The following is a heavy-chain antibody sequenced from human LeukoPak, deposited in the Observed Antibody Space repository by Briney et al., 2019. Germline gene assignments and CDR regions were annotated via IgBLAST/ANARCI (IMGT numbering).Heavy chain of an antibody. CDR2: VSYDGSNK. Sequence: PGGSLRLSCSGSGFTFTNYAIHWVRQAPGKGLEWVAVVSYDGSNKYYADSVKGRFTISRDNSKNTLYLQMNSLRAEDTAVYYCAKGYYDHDYWGQGTLVTVSS. D-gene: IGHD3-22*01. J-gene: IGHJ4*02. V-gene: IGHV3-30*04. CDR1: GFTFTNYA. CDR3: AKGYYDHDY.